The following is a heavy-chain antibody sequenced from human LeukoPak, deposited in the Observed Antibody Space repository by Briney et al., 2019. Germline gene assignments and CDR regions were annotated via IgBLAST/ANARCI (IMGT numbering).Heavy chain of an antibody. CDR3: ASYYDGSGYHPSRFDY. CDR1: GYTFTDYY. CDR2: INPNSGGT. J-gene: IGHJ4*02. V-gene: IGHV1-2*02. Sequence: GASVTVSYMASGYTFTDYYMLWVRQAPGKGREWMGWINPNSGGTDYAQRFQGRGTMTRSTAISTAYMELRRLRSDDAAVYYCASYYDGSGYHPSRFDYWGQGTLVTVSS. D-gene: IGHD3-22*01.